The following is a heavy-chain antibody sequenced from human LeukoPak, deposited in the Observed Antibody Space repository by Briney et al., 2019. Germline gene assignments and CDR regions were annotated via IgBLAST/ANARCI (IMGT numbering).Heavy chain of an antibody. Sequence: ASVKVSCKASGYTFTGYYMHWVRQAPGQGLEWMGWINPNSGGTNYAQKFQGRVTMTRDTSISTAYMELSRLRSDDTAVYYCARATVVTPWYFDLWGRGTLVTVSS. D-gene: IGHD4-23*01. CDR3: ARATVVTPWYFDL. CDR2: INPNSGGT. J-gene: IGHJ2*01. CDR1: GYTFTGYY. V-gene: IGHV1-2*02.